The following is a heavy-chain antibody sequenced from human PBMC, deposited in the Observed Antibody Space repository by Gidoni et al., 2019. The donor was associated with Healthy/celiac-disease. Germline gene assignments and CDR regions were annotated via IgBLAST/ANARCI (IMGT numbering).Heavy chain of an antibody. J-gene: IGHJ5*02. CDR3: VKDRGDGYNLGLLAWFDP. CDR1: GFTFSSYA. Sequence: EVQLVESGGGLVQPGGSLRLSCPASGFTFSSYAMHWVRQAPGKGLEYVSAISSNGGSTYYADSVKGRFTISRDNSKNTLYLQMSSLRAEDTAVYYCVKDRGDGYNLGLLAWFDPWGQGTLVTVSS. CDR2: ISSNGGST. V-gene: IGHV3-64D*06. D-gene: IGHD5-12*01.